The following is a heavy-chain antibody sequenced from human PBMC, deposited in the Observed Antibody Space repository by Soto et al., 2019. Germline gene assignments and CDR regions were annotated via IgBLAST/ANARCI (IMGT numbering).Heavy chain of an antibody. CDR2: ISATGKN. CDR3: AWESGENWSYEAY. CDR1: GGSITDYS. Sequence: QVQLQESGPGRVKPSETLSLTCSVSGGSITDYSWNWIRQSAGKGLEWIGRISATGKNQVNPSLQRRVTMSLETSKNQFSLKLNSVTAADTAVYYCAWESGENWSYEAYWGQGTLVTVSS. D-gene: IGHD1-7*01. J-gene: IGHJ4*02. V-gene: IGHV4-4*07.